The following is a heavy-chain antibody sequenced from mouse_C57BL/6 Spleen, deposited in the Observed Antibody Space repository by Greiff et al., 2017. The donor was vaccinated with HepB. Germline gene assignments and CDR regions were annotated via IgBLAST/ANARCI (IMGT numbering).Heavy chain of an antibody. J-gene: IGHJ4*01. V-gene: IGHV14-1*01. CDR2: IDPEDGDT. CDR3: TTWGRYYYAMDY. Sequence: VQLQQSGAELVRPGASVKLSCTASGFNIKDYYMHWVKQRPGQGLEWIGRIDPEDGDTEYAPKFQGKATMTADTSSNTAYLQLSSLTSEDTAVYYCTTWGRYYYAMDYWGQGTSVTVSS. CDR1: GFNIKDYY.